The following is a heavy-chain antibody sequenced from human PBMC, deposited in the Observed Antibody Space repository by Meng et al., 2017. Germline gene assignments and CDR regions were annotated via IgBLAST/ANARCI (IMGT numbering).Heavy chain of an antibody. CDR2: INPNSGGT. CDR1: GYTFTGYY. V-gene: IGHV1-2*06. Sequence: VQLVQSEAGVKNPGASVKVSCKASGYTFTGYYMHWVRQAPGQGLEWMGRINPNSGGTNYAQKFQGRVTMTRDTSISTAYMELSRLRSDDTAVYYCAREAITNYDILTGYPDYWGQGTLVTVSS. J-gene: IGHJ4*02. CDR3: AREAITNYDILTGYPDY. D-gene: IGHD3-9*01.